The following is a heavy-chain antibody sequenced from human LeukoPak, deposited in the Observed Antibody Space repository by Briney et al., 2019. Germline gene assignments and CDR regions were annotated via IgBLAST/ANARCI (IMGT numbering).Heavy chain of an antibody. Sequence: PSETLSLTCTVSGGSISSSSYYRGWIRQPPGKGLEWIGSIYYSGSTYYNPSLKSRVTISVDTSKNQFSLKMSSVTAADTAVYYCARSYCSTTSCYGVGAFDIWGQGTMVTLSS. D-gene: IGHD2-2*01. J-gene: IGHJ3*02. V-gene: IGHV4-39*01. CDR1: GGSISSSSYY. CDR3: ARSYCSTTSCYGVGAFDI. CDR2: IYYSGST.